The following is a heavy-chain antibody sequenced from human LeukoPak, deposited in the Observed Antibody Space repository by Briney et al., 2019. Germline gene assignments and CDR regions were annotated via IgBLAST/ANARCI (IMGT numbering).Heavy chain of an antibody. CDR2: INHSGST. V-gene: IGHV4-34*01. CDR3: ARERRQKYSSSWYPRVDAFDI. Sequence: AEPLSLTCAVCGGSFSGYYWSWIRQPPGKGLEWIGEINHSGSTNYNPSLKRRVTISLDTSKNQISLKLSSVTAADTAVYYCARERRQKYSSSWYPRVDAFDIWGQGTMVTVSS. J-gene: IGHJ3*02. D-gene: IGHD6-13*01. CDR1: GGSFSGYY.